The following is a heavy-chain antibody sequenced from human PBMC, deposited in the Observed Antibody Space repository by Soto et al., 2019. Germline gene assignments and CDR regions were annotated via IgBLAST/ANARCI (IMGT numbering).Heavy chain of an antibody. CDR3: ARAGPLPSTGAFDI. CDR2: IWYDGSNK. J-gene: IGHJ3*02. V-gene: IGHV3-33*01. CDR1: GFTFSSYG. D-gene: IGHD1-26*01. Sequence: GGSLRLSCAASGFTFSSYGMHWVRQAPGKGLEWVAVIWYDGSNKYYADSVKGLFTISRDNSKNTLYLQMNSLRAEDAAVYYCARAGPLPSTGAFDIWGQGTMVTVSS.